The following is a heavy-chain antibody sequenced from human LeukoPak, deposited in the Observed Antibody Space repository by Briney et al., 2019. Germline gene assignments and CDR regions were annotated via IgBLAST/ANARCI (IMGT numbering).Heavy chain of an antibody. CDR3: ARVWGAIDY. Sequence: EASVKVSCKTSGYTFTNYDINWVRQATGQGLEWMGRMNPKSGNTGSAQRFQCRVTMTRDTSISTAYMELISLRSEDTAVYYCARVWGAIDYWGQGALVTVSS. V-gene: IGHV1-8*01. D-gene: IGHD1-26*01. J-gene: IGHJ4*02. CDR2: MNPKSGNT. CDR1: GYTFTNYD.